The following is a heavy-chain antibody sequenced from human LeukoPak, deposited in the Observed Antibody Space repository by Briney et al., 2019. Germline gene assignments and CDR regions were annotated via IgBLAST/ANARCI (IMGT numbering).Heavy chain of an antibody. D-gene: IGHD6-19*01. CDR3: ARRRGIAVADQDFDY. J-gene: IGHJ4*02. CDR2: IYPGDSDT. CDR1: GYSFTSYW. V-gene: IGHV5-51*01. Sequence: HGESLKIPCKGSGYSFTSYWIGWVRQMPGKGLEWMGIIYPGDSDTRYSPSFQGQVTISADKSISTAYLQWSSLKASDTAMYYCARRRGIAVADQDFDYWGQGTLVTVSS.